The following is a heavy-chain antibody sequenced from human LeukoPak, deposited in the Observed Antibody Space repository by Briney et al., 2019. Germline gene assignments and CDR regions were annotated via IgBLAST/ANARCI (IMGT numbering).Heavy chain of an antibody. Sequence: KTSETLSLTCTVSGGSISSSSYYWGWIRQPPGKGLEWIGSIYYSGSTYYNPSLKSRVTISVDTSKNQFSLKLSSVTAADTAVYYCASGYGGGYSYGHGSPSYYYYYMDVWGKGTAVTVSS. CDR1: GGSISSSSYY. CDR2: IYYSGST. CDR3: ASGYGGGYSYGHGSPSYYYYYMDV. V-gene: IGHV4-39*01. J-gene: IGHJ6*03. D-gene: IGHD5-18*01.